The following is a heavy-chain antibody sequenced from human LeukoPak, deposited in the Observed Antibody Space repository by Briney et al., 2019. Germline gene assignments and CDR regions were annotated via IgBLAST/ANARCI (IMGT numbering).Heavy chain of an antibody. Sequence: SETLSLTCAVSGGSISSGGYSWSWIRQPPGKGLEWIGYIYHSGSTYYNPSLKSRVTISVDRSKNQFSLKLSSVTAADTAVYYCASPYIGVDVWGKGTTVTISS. CDR3: ASPYIGVDV. D-gene: IGHD5-12*01. CDR1: GGSISSGGYS. J-gene: IGHJ6*04. V-gene: IGHV4-30-2*01. CDR2: IYHSGST.